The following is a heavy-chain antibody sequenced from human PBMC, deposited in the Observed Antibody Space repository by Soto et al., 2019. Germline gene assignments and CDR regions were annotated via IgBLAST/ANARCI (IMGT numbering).Heavy chain of an antibody. J-gene: IGHJ1*01. Sequence: QVQLVESGGGVVQPGRSLRLSCAASGFTFSSYGMHWVRQAPGKGLEWVAVIWYDGSNKYYADSVKGRFTISRDNSXNXXYLQMNSLRAEDTAVYYCARDRLGVVVAATPYFQHWGQGTLVTVSS. V-gene: IGHV3-33*01. D-gene: IGHD2-15*01. CDR2: IWYDGSNK. CDR3: ARDRLGVVVAATPYFQH. CDR1: GFTFSSYG.